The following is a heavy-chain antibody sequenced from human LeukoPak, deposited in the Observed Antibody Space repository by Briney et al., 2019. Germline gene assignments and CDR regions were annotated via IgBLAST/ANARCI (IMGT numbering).Heavy chain of an antibody. V-gene: IGHV4-4*07. D-gene: IGHD6-13*01. CDR1: GGSISSY. J-gene: IGHJ4*02. Sequence: SETLSLTCSVSGGSISSYWSWIRQPAGKGLEWIGRIYTTGSTNYNPSLRSRVTMSIDTSKNQFSLKLSSVTAAGTAVYYCARDRGIIAAFDDWGQGTLVTVSS. CDR3: ARDRGIIAAFDD. CDR2: IYTTGST.